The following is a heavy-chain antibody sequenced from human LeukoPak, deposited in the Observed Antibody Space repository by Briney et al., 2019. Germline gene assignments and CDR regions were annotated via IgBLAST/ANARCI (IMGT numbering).Heavy chain of an antibody. CDR2: INPNSGGT. Sequence: ASVNVSCKASGYTFTNYYKHWVRQAPGQGLEWMGWINPNSGGTGNAQKFQGRVTMTRDTSISTAYMELSRLRSDDTAVYYCARGGSNWFDPWGQGTLVTVSS. D-gene: IGHD5-12*01. V-gene: IGHV1-2*02. CDR1: GYTFTNYY. CDR3: ARGGSNWFDP. J-gene: IGHJ5*02.